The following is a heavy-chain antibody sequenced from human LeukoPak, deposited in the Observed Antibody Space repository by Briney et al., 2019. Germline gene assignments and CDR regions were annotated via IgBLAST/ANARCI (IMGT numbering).Heavy chain of an antibody. CDR2: ISTYNGDT. J-gene: IGHJ4*02. V-gene: IGHV1-18*01. D-gene: IGHD1-26*01. CDR1: GYTFISYG. CDR3: ARDYLLRYFDN. Sequence: GASVKVSCKASGYTFISYGMNWLRQAPGQGLEWMGWISTYNGDTNYAQKLQGRVTMTTDTSTSTAYMELRSLRSDDTAVYYCARDYLLRYFDNWGQGTLVTVSS.